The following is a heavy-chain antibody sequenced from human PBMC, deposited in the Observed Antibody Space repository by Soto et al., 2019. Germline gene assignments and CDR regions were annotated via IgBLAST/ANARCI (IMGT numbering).Heavy chain of an antibody. Sequence: EVQLVESGGGLVQPGGSLRLSCAASGFTFSSYGMHWVRQAPGKGLVWVSRINSDGSSTSYADSVKGRFTISRDNAKNTLYLQMNSLRAEDTAVYYCVRTRLVVAAATLDEYLRQGTLVTVSS. D-gene: IGHD2-15*01. CDR2: INSDGSST. CDR3: VRTRLVVAAATLDEY. CDR1: GFTFSSYG. J-gene: IGHJ4*02. V-gene: IGHV3-74*01.